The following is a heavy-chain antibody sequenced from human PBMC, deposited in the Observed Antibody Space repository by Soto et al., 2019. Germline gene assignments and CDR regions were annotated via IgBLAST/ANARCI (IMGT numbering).Heavy chain of an antibody. CDR3: ARERNNGDSWFEY. Sequence: PGESLKISCKGSGYSFTSYWISWVRQMPGKGLEWMGRIDPSDSYTNYSPSFQGHVTISADKSISTAYLQWSNLKASDTAMYYCARERNNGDSWFEYWGQGTLVTVSS. CDR2: IDPSDSYT. D-gene: IGHD1-1*01. CDR1: GYSFTSYW. V-gene: IGHV5-10-1*01. J-gene: IGHJ5*01.